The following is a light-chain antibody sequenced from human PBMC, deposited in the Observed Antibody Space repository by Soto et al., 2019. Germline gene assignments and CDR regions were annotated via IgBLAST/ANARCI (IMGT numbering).Light chain of an antibody. V-gene: IGKV3-20*01. CDR2: GAS. CDR1: QSVSNNY. CDR3: QQYGSSGT. Sequence: EIVLTQSPGTLSLSPGERATLPCRASQSVSNNYLAWYQQKPGQAPRLLIYGASNRATGIPDRFSGSGSGTDFTLTISRLEPEDFAVYYCQQYGSSGTFGKGTKVDIK. J-gene: IGKJ1*01.